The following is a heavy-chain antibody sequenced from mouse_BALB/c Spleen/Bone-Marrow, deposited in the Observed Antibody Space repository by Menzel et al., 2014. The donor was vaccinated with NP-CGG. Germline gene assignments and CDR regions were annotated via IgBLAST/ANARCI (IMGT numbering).Heavy chain of an antibody. J-gene: IGHJ2*01. CDR3: ATYDYDGRFDY. CDR2: IWAGGST. Sequence: QVQLKQSGPGLVAPSQSLSITCTASGFSLTNYGVHWIRQPPGKGLEWLGIIWAGGSTNYNSARKARLSISKDNSKSQVFFKMNSLQTDDTAIYYCATYDYDGRFDYWGQGTTLTVSS. D-gene: IGHD2-4*01. CDR1: GFSLTNYG. V-gene: IGHV2-9*02.